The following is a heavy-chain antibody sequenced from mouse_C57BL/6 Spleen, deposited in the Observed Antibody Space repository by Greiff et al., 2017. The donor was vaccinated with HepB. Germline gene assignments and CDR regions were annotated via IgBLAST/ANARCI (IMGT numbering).Heavy chain of an antibody. CDR1: GYTFTSYW. CDR3: ARFAAD. J-gene: IGHJ3*01. V-gene: IGHV1-69*01. Sequence: VQLQQPEAELVMPGASVKLSCKASGYTFTSYWMHWVKQRPGQGLEWIGEIDPSDSYTNYNQKFKGKSTLTVDKSSSTAYMQLSSLTSEDSAVYYCARFAADWGQGTLVTVSA. CDR2: IDPSDSYT.